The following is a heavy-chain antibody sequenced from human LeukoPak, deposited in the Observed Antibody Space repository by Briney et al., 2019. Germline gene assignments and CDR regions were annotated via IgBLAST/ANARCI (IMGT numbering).Heavy chain of an antibody. D-gene: IGHD3-10*01. CDR2: INPNSGGT. V-gene: IGHV1-2*02. J-gene: IGHJ3*02. Sequence: LRASVKVSCKASGYTFTGYYMHWVRQAPGRGLEWMGWINPNSGGTNYAQKFQGRVTMTRDTSISTAYMELRSLRSDDTAVYYCGRKSRINRVRGDDAFDIWGQGTMVTVSS. CDR1: GYTFTGYY. CDR3: GRKSRINRVRGDDAFDI.